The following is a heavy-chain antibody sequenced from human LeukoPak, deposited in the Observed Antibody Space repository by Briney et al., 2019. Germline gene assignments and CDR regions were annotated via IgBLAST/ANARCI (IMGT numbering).Heavy chain of an antibody. D-gene: IGHD2-2*01. CDR2: ISSSGTYI. Sequence: GGSLRLSCAASGFSFGSYRMNWVRQAPGKGLEWVSSISSSGTYIYYADSVKDRFTISRDNAKNSLFLQMSSLRAEDTAVYYCTRGGGSCCPSSCFNNYFDYWGQGTLVTVSS. CDR1: GFSFGSYR. J-gene: IGHJ4*02. CDR3: TRGGGSCCPSSCFNNYFDY. V-gene: IGHV3-21*01.